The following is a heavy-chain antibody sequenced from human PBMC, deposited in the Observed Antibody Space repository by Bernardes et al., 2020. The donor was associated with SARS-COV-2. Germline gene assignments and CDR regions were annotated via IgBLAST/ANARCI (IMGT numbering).Heavy chain of an antibody. Sequence: GGSLRLSCAATGFTFSNYGMHWFRQAPGKGLEWVAVIWYDGSNKYYGDSVKCRFTISRDDSKNMLYLQMDSLRVEDTAVYFCARERQIHLSDWGQGTLVTVSS. CDR3: ARERQIHLSD. D-gene: IGHD1-1*01. CDR1: GFTFSNYG. CDR2: IWYDGSNK. J-gene: IGHJ4*02. V-gene: IGHV3-33*01.